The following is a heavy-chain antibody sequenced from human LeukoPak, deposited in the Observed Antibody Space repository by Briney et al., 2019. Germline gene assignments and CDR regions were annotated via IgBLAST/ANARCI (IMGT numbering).Heavy chain of an antibody. CDR3: TRGSSGRRDN. Sequence: ASVTVSFKASVYTFTSCGINWVRQATGQGLEWMGWMNPNSGNTGYVQSFQGRITMTRDISIGTAYMELSNLTSEDTAIYYCTRGSSGRRDNWGQGTLVTVSA. V-gene: IGHV1-8*01. D-gene: IGHD6-19*01. CDR1: VYTFTSCG. J-gene: IGHJ4*02. CDR2: MNPNSGNT.